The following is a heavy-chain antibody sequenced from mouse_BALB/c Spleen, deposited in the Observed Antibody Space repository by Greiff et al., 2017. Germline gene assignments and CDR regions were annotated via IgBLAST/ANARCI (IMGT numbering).Heavy chain of an antibody. J-gene: IGHJ3*01. CDR2: IWAGGST. CDR3: ARESSYYYGSSPFAY. D-gene: IGHD1-1*01. CDR1: GFSLTSYG. Sequence: VQLVESGPGLVAPSQSLSITCTVSGFSLTSYGVHWVRQPPGKGLEWLGVIWAGGSTNYNSAPMSRLSISKDNSKSQVFLKMNSLQTDDTAMYYCARESSYYYGSSPFAYWGQGTLVTVSA. V-gene: IGHV2-9*02.